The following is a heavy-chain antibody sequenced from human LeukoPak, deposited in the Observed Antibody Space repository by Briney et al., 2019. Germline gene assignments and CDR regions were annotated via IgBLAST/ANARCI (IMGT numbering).Heavy chain of an antibody. CDR2: ISSSSSTI. CDR1: GFTFSSYA. Sequence: GGSLRLSCAASGFTFSSYAMSWVRQAPGKGLEWVSYISSSSSTIYYADSVKGRFTISRDNAKNSLYLQMNSLRAEDTAVYYCAREGYCSSTSCYHYGMDVWGQGTTVTVSS. D-gene: IGHD2-2*01. CDR3: AREGYCSSTSCYHYGMDV. V-gene: IGHV3-48*01. J-gene: IGHJ6*02.